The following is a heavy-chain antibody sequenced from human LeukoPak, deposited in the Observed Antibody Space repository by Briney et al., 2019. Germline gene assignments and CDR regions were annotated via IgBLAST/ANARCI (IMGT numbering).Heavy chain of an antibody. J-gene: IGHJ4*02. V-gene: IGHV3-23*01. CDR2: ISGSGGST. D-gene: IGHD2-15*01. CDR1: GFTFSSYA. CDR3: AKGLGFGGGSCYDY. Sequence: GGSLRLSCAASGFTFSSYAMSWVRQAPGKGLEWVSAISGSGGSTYYADSVKGRFTISRDNSKNTLYLQMNSLRAQDTAVYYCAKGLGFGGGSCYDYWGQGTLVTVSS.